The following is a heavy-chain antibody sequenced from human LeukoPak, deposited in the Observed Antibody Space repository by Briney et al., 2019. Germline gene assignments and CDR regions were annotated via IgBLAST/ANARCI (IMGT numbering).Heavy chain of an antibody. V-gene: IGHV3-30*04. J-gene: IGHJ4*02. CDR1: GFTFSSHA. Sequence: GRSLRLSCAASGFTFSSHAMHWVRQAPGKGLEWVAVISYDGSNTYYADSVKGRFTISRDNSKNTLYLQMNSLRAEDTAVYYCAKDRMATIIGEFDYWGQGTLVTVSS. CDR3: AKDRMATIIGEFDY. D-gene: IGHD5-24*01. CDR2: ISYDGSNT.